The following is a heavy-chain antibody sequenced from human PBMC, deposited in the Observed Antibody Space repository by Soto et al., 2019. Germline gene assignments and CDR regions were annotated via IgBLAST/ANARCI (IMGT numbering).Heavy chain of an antibody. D-gene: IGHD3-10*01. Sequence: PGGSLRLSCAASGFIFKIYWMHWVRQSPGQGLVWISRIYNDGTYSDYADSERGRFTISRDNVNDTLYLQMRNLRAEDSGLYYCTRGPRPISTGTGAYWGQGTQVT. CDR2: IYNDGTYS. CDR3: TRGPRPISTGTGAY. J-gene: IGHJ4*02. CDR1: GFIFKIYW. V-gene: IGHV3-74*01.